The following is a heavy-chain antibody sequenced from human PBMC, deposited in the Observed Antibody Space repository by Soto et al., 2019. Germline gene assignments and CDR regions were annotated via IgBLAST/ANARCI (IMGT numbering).Heavy chain of an antibody. CDR3: ARGTYYDILTGPTGWFDP. J-gene: IGHJ5*02. CDR2: IDWDDDK. V-gene: IGHV2-70*11. Sequence: SGPTLVNPTQTLTLTCTFSGFSLSTSGMCVSWIRQPPGKALEWLARIDWDDDKYYSTSLKTRLTISKDTPKNQVVLTMTNMDPVDTATYYCARGTYYDILTGPTGWFDPWGQGTLVTVSS. CDR1: GFSLSTSGMC. D-gene: IGHD3-9*01.